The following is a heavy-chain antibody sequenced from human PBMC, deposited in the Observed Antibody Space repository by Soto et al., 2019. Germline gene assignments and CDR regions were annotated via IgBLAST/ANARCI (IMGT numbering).Heavy chain of an antibody. CDR2: MNPNSGNT. D-gene: IGHD3-16*01. CDR3: GRGVGGLQNYYYGLDV. Sequence: GASVKVSCKASGYTFTSYDINWVRQATGQGLEWMGWMNPNSGNTGYAQKFQGRVTMTRNTSISTAYMELSSLRSEDTAVYDCGRGVGGLQNYYYGLDVWGQGTTVTVSS. V-gene: IGHV1-8*01. J-gene: IGHJ6*02. CDR1: GYTFTSYD.